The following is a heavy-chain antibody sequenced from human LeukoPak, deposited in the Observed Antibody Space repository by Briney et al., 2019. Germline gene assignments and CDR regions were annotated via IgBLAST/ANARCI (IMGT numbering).Heavy chain of an antibody. J-gene: IGHJ4*02. CDR2: ISYDGSNK. Sequence: PGRSLRLSCAASGFTFSSYAMHWVRQAPGKGLEWVAVISYDGSNKYYADSVKGRFTISRDNSKNTLYLQMNSLRAEDTAVYYCAKVPKLGYCSSTSCRNYYFDYWGQGTLVTVSS. CDR3: AKVPKLGYCSSTSCRNYYFDY. V-gene: IGHV3-30-3*01. D-gene: IGHD2-2*01. CDR1: GFTFSSYA.